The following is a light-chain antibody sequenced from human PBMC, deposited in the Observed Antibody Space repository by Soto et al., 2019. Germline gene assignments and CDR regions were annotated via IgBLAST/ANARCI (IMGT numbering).Light chain of an antibody. CDR1: SSDVGAYNY. CDR3: TSFTTTSADV. CDR2: EVN. V-gene: IGLV2-14*01. J-gene: IGLJ1*01. Sequence: QSALTQPAYVSGSPGQSITISCTGTSSDVGAYNYVSWYQQYPGKAPKLMIYEVNTRPSGISGRFSGSKSGNTASLNISGLQAEDEADYYCTSFTTTSADVFGTGTKLTVL.